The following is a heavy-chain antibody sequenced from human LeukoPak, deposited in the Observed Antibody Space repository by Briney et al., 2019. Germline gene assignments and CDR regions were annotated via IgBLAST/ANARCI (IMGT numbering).Heavy chain of an antibody. CDR1: GGTFSSYA. D-gene: IGHD3-22*01. Sequence: SVKVSCKASGGTFSSYAISWVRQAPGQGLEWMGGIIPIFGTANYAQKFQGRVTITADESTSTAYMELSSLRSEDTAVCYCARDPPSSYYDSSGYLDYWGQGTLVTVSS. CDR3: ARDPPSSYYDSSGYLDY. V-gene: IGHV1-69*01. J-gene: IGHJ4*02. CDR2: IIPIFGTA.